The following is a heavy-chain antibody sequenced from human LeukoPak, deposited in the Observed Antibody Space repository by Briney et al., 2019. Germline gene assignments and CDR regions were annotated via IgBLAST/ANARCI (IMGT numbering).Heavy chain of an antibody. V-gene: IGHV3-23*01. CDR2: ISGSGDTT. Sequence: GGSLRLSCAASGFTLSSYWMTWVRQAPGKGLEWVSGISGSGDTTYYADPVKGRFTISRDNSKNTLYLQMNGLRAEDTAVYYCATYRRGYHDSSESYYFDYWGQGTLVTVSS. J-gene: IGHJ4*02. CDR3: ATYRRGYHDSSESYYFDY. D-gene: IGHD3-22*01. CDR1: GFTLSSYW.